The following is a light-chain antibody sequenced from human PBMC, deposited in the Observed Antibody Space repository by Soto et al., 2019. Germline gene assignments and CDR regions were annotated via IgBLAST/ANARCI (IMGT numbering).Light chain of an antibody. Sequence: SYELTQPPSVSVAPGKTARITCGGKNIGSKSVHWYQQRPGQAPVLVIYYDSDRPSGIPERFSGSNSGNTATLTISRVEAGDEVDYYCQVWDSSSDPLYVFGTGTKLTVL. CDR3: QVWDSSSDPLYV. J-gene: IGLJ1*01. CDR2: YDS. CDR1: NIGSKS. V-gene: IGLV3-21*04.